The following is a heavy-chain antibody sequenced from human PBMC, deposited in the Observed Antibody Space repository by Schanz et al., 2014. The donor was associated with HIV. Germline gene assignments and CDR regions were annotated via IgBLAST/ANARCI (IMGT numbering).Heavy chain of an antibody. CDR1: GGSFSGHY. V-gene: IGHV4-34*02. CDR3: ARDNDPYYYDSSGYYDRLFDY. D-gene: IGHD3-22*01. CDR2: INHNENT. Sequence: QVRLQQWGAGLLKPSETLSLTCAVYGGSFSGHYWSWIRQPPGKGLEWIGQINHNENTNYNPSLKSRVTISLDTPKNQFSLKLISVTAADTAVYYCARDNDPYYYDSSGYYDRLFDYWGQGTLVTVSS. J-gene: IGHJ4*02.